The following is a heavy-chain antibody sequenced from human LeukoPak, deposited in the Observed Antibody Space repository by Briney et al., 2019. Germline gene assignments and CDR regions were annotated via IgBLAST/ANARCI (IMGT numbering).Heavy chain of an antibody. CDR3: ARANDFWSGYYYGMDV. V-gene: IGHV1-3*01. Sequence: GASVKVSCKASGYTFTTYTIHWVRQAPGQRLEWMGWINAGSGNTKYSQHFQGRVTITRDTSASTAYMELSSLRSEDTAVYYCARANDFWSGYYYGMDVWGQGTTVTVSS. CDR1: GYTFTTYT. CDR2: INAGSGNT. J-gene: IGHJ6*02. D-gene: IGHD3-3*01.